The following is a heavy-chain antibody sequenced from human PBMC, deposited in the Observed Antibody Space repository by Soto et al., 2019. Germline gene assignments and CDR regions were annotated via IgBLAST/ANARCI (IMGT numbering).Heavy chain of an antibody. V-gene: IGHV4-30-4*01. Sequence: SQPLCLPCTVAGGSISSRDYYCSWIRQPPGKGLEWIGYIYYSGSTYYNPSLKSRVTISVDTSKSQFSLKLSSVTAADTAVYYCASSIAARRFDFGYWGQGTLVTVYS. D-gene: IGHD6-6*01. J-gene: IGHJ4*02. CDR1: GGSISSRDYY. CDR3: ASSIAARRFDFGY. CDR2: IYYSGST.